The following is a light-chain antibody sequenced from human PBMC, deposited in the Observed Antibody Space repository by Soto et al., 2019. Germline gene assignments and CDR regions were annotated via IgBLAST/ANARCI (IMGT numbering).Light chain of an antibody. CDR2: DVN. CDR3: CSYTTSSTYV. J-gene: IGLJ1*01. CDR1: SSDVGAYNY. Sequence: QSVLTQPASVSGSPGQSIAISCTGTSSDVGAYNYVSWYQQHPGKAPKLMIYDVNNRPSGVSNRFSGSKSGNMASLTISGLQAEDEADYYCCSYTTSSTYVFGTGTKVTVL. V-gene: IGLV2-14*03.